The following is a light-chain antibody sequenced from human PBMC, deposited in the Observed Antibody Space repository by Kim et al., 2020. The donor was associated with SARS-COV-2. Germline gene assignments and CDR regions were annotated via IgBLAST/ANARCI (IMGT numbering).Light chain of an antibody. V-gene: IGKV1-39*01. CDR2: AAS. Sequence: DIQMTQSPSSLSASVGDRVTITCRASQSINSYLNWYQQNSGKAPKLLIYAASSLQSGVPSRFSGSGSGTDFTLTISSLQTEDFATYFCQQSYSTPPTFGQGTKLEIK. CDR1: QSINSY. CDR3: QQSYSTPPT. J-gene: IGKJ2*01.